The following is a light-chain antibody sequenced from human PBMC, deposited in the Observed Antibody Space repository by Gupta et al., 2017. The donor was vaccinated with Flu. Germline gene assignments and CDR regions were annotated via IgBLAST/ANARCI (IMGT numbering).Light chain of an antibody. CDR1: QSIATY. CDR2: DAT. V-gene: IGKV3-11*01. Sequence: APLSLSPGEAATPSCRASQSIATYIAWYQQRSGQAPRLLIYDATNRATGIPVRFSGNGSGTDFSLTITNLEPEDFAVYYCQQRSKWPLSFGGGTRVEL. CDR3: QQRSKWPLS. J-gene: IGKJ4*01.